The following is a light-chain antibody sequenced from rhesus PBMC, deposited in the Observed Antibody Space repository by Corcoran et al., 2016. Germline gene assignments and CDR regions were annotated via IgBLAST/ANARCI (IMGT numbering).Light chain of an antibody. CDR3: QQYNDLLPFT. J-gene: IGKJ3*01. CDR2: SAY. Sequence: EIVMTQSPATLSLSTGETATLSCRASQSVGSYLAWYQQKPGQAPKLLDHSAYFRATGIPDRLRGSGSRTDFTLTISSLEPEDVGVYHCQQYNDLLPFTFGPGTKLDIK. CDR1: QSVGSY. V-gene: IGKV3-40*03.